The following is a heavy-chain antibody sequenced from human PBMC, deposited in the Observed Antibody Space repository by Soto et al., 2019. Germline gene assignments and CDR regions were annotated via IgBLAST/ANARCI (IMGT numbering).Heavy chain of an antibody. CDR3: ARLGHGSGWYQFFAF. J-gene: IGHJ4*02. CDR2: IYYSGST. Sequence: QVQLQESGPGLVKPSETLSLTCTISSGSISTYYWTWIRQPPGKGLEWIGYIYYSGSTNYNPSLKSRLTISVDTSKNQFSRTLRSVTAADTAVYYCARLGHGSGWYQFFAFWGQGALVPVSS. CDR1: SGSISTYY. V-gene: IGHV4-59*12. D-gene: IGHD6-19*01.